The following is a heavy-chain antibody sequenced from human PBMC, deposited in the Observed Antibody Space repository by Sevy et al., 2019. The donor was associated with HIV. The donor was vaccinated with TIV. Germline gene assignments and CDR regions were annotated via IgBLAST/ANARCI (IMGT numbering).Heavy chain of an antibody. CDR2: ISSSSYT. D-gene: IGHD3-22*01. CDR3: ARDRYYDSSGSLLD. Sequence: GGSLRLSCAASGFTFSDYYMSWIRQAPGKGLEWVSYISSSSYTNYADSVKGRFTISRDNAKNSLYLQMNSLGAEDTAVYYCARDRYYDSSGSLLDWGQGTLVTVSS. V-gene: IGHV3-11*06. CDR1: GFTFSDYY. J-gene: IGHJ4*02.